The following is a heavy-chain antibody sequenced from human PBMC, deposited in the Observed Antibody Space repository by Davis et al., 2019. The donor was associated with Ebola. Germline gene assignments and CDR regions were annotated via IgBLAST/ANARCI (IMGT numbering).Heavy chain of an antibody. J-gene: IGHJ6*02. CDR2: VSYEGRNK. Sequence: GESLKISCAASGFTFSTYSMHWVRQAPGKGLEWVAVVSYEGRNKYYAESVKGRFTISRDNSRNTLYLQMSSLRPEDTAVYYCARDGGYYGSGIYYYYGMDVWGQGTTVTVSS. D-gene: IGHD3-10*01. V-gene: IGHV3-30*15. CDR1: GFTFSTYS. CDR3: ARDGGYYGSGIYYYYGMDV.